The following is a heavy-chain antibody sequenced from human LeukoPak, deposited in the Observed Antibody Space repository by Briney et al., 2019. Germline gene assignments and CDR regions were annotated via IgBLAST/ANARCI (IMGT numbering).Heavy chain of an antibody. CDR2: MSPDGSNE. J-gene: IGHJ4*02. CDR3: AKQYDYGDYVSDY. D-gene: IGHD4-17*01. V-gene: IGHV3-30*18. CDR1: GFIFSSYG. Sequence: QSGGSLRLSCAASGFIFSSYGMHWVRQAPGKGLEWVAVMSPDGSNENYANSVKGRFTISRDNSKNTLYLHMNSLRAEDTAVYYCAKQYDYGDYVSDYWGQGTLVTVSS.